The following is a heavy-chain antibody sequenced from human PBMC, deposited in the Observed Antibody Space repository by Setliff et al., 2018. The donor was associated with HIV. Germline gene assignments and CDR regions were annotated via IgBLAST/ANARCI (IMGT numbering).Heavy chain of an antibody. V-gene: IGHV1-69*05. CDR2: IIPIYGTS. J-gene: IGHJ1*01. Sequence: SVKVSCKASGGTFSSYAVSWVRQAPGQGLEWMGGIIPIYGTSNDAQKFQGRVTMTRDTSISTAYMELSSLTSEDTAVYYCARGGGSSYLYHSRGSEYFQYWGQGALVTVSS. D-gene: IGHD3-22*01. CDR3: ARGGGSSYLYHSRGSEYFQY. CDR1: GGTFSSYA.